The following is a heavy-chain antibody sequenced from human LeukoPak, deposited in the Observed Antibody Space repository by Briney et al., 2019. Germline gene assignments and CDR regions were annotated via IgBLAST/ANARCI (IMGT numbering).Heavy chain of an antibody. CDR3: ARDSLYYYYYYMDV. J-gene: IGHJ6*03. D-gene: IGHD2-15*01. CDR2: INHSVST. Sequence: PSETLSLTCAVSGGSFSGYYWSWIRQPPGKGLEWIGEINHSVSTNYNPSLTSRVTISVDTSKNKFSLKLSSVTAADTAVYYCARDSLYYYYYYMDVWGKGTTVTVSS. CDR1: GGSFSGYY. V-gene: IGHV4-34*01.